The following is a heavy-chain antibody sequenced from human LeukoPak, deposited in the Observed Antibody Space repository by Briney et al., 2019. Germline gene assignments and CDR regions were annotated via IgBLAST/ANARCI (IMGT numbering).Heavy chain of an antibody. J-gene: IGHJ6*02. CDR3: ARYIVVVPAAIRDLPSPYYYYGMDV. CDR2: ISGSGGST. D-gene: IGHD2-2*02. V-gene: IGHV3-23*01. Sequence: GVLRLSCAASGFTFSSYAMSWVRQAPGKGLECVSAISGSGGSTYYADSVKGRFTISRDNSKNTLYLQMNSLRAEDTAVYYCARYIVVVPAAIRDLPSPYYYYGMDVWGQGTTVTVSS. CDR1: GFTFSSYA.